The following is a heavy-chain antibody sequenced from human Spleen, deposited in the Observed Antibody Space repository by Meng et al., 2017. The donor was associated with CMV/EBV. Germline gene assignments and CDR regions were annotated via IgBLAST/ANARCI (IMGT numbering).Heavy chain of an antibody. CDR2: ISITGSII. CDR3: ARDNKDIVVVPAAYDAFDI. Sequence: GESLKISCVASGFTLSDYYMSWIRQAPGRGLEWVSLISITGSIIHYADSVKGRFTISRDNAKNSLYLQMNSLRAEDTAVYYCARDNKDIVVVPAAYDAFDIWGQGTMVTVSS. CDR1: GFTLSDYY. J-gene: IGHJ3*02. D-gene: IGHD2-2*01. V-gene: IGHV3-11*04.